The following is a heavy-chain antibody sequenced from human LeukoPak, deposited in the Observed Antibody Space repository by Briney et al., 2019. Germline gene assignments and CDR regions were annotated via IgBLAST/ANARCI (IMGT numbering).Heavy chain of an antibody. Sequence: ASVKVSCKASGYTFTSYDINWVRQATGQGLEWMGWMNPNSGNTGYAQKFRGRVTMTRDTSISTAYMELSSLRSEDTAVYYCARSAAGSPPYYYGMDVWGQGTTVTVSS. CDR1: GYTFTSYD. J-gene: IGHJ6*02. CDR3: ARSAAGSPPYYYGMDV. D-gene: IGHD6-13*01. V-gene: IGHV1-8*01. CDR2: MNPNSGNT.